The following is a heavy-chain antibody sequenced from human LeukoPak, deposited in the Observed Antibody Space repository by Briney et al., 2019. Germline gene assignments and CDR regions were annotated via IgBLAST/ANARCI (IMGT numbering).Heavy chain of an antibody. V-gene: IGHV4-4*07. J-gene: IGHJ4*02. D-gene: IGHD4-17*01. Sequence: PETLSLTCTVSGGSIRSHYWSWIPQPAGKGLGWIGRIYTSGSTNYNPSLKSRVTMSVDTSKNQFSLELRSVTAADTAVYYCAREGGDYASWDYWGQGTLVAVSS. CDR2: IYTSGST. CDR1: GGSIRSHY. CDR3: AREGGDYASWDY.